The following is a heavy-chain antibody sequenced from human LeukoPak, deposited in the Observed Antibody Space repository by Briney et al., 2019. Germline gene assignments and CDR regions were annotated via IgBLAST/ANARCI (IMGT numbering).Heavy chain of an antibody. V-gene: IGHV4-59*01. CDR3: AGFDTIFDKFDY. D-gene: IGHD3-3*01. CDR2: VYYSGST. Sequence: SETLSLTCAVYGGSFSGYYWSWIRQPPGKGLEWIGYVYYSGSTNYNPSLKSRVTISVDTSKNQFSLKLSSVTAADTAVYYCAGFDTIFDKFDYWGQGTLVTVSS. CDR1: GGSFSGYY. J-gene: IGHJ4*02.